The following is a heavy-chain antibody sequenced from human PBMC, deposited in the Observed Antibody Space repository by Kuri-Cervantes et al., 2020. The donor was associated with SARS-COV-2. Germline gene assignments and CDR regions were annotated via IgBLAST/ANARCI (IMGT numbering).Heavy chain of an antibody. Sequence: ASVKVSCKASGYTFTGYCMHWVRQAPGQGLEWMGWINPNSGGTNYAQKFQGRVTMTRDTSISTAYMELSRLRSDDTAVYYCAREAAMATGDYYYYMDVWGKGTTVTVSS. CDR1: GYTFTGYC. J-gene: IGHJ6*03. CDR2: INPNSGGT. D-gene: IGHD5-18*01. CDR3: AREAAMATGDYYYYMDV. V-gene: IGHV1-2*02.